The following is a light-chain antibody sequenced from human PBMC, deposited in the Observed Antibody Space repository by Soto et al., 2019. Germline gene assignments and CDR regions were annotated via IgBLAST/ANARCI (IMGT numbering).Light chain of an antibody. J-gene: IGKJ2*01. V-gene: IGKV1-5*01. CDR1: QRIKIW. Sequence: DIQMTQSPSSLSASVGDRVTITCRSSQRIKIWLAWYQQKAGKSPKLLIYDASTLEIRVPLRFSGSGSGTAFTLSVIGLQPDDISTSYSQQYIAFSYTFGQGTELKIK. CDR3: QQYIAFSYT. CDR2: DAS.